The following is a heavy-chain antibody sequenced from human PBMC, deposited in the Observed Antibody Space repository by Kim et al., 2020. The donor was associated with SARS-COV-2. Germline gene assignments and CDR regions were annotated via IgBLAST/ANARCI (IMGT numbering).Heavy chain of an antibody. CDR2: IIPIFGTA. CDR3: ARELWVELAAAGTSFGGGYYYGMDV. D-gene: IGHD6-13*01. V-gene: IGHV1-69*13. J-gene: IGHJ6*02. Sequence: SVKVSCKASGGTFSSYAISWVRQAPGQGLEWMGGIIPIFGTANYAQKFQGRVTITADESTSTAYMELSSLRSEDTAVYYCARELWVELAAAGTSFGGGYYYGMDVWGQGNTVTVSS. CDR1: GGTFSSYA.